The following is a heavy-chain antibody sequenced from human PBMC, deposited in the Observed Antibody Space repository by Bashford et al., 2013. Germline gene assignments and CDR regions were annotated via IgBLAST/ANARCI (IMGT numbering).Heavy chain of an antibody. V-gene: IGHV1-69*13. CDR1: GGTFSSYA. D-gene: IGHD5-12*01. J-gene: IGHJ6*02. CDR3: ASKSGYDFEGYYYYGMDV. CDR2: IIPIFGTA. Sequence: SVKVSCKASGGTFSSYAISWVRQAPGQGLEWMGGIIPIFGTANYAQKFQGRVTITADESTSTAYMELSSLRSEDTAVYYCASKSGYDFEGYYYYGMDVWGQGTTVTVSS.